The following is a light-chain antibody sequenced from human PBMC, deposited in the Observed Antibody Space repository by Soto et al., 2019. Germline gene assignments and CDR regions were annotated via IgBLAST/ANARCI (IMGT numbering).Light chain of an antibody. CDR3: ASYAGGNKV. V-gene: IGLV2-8*01. CDR2: EVT. Sequence: QSVLTQPPSASGSPGQSVTISCTGTSSDVGGYNYVSWYQQHPGKAPKLMIYEVTKRPSGVPDRFSGSKSGNTASLIVSGLLAEDEADYYCASYAGGNKVFGTGTKLTVL. CDR1: SSDVGGYNY. J-gene: IGLJ1*01.